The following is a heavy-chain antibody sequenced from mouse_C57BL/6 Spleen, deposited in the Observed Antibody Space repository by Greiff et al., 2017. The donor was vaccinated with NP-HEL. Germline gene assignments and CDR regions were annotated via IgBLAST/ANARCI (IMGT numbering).Heavy chain of an antibody. CDR3: ARGDYYDYDGWPMDY. CDR2: INPSNGGT. Sequence: VQLQQPGTELVKPGASVKLSCKASGYTFTSYWMHWVKQRPGQGLEWIGNINPSNGGTNYNEKFKSKATLTVDKSSSTAYMQLSSLTSEDSAVYDYARGDYYDYDGWPMDYWGQGTSVTVSA. D-gene: IGHD2-4*01. J-gene: IGHJ4*01. CDR1: GYTFTSYW. V-gene: IGHV1-53*01.